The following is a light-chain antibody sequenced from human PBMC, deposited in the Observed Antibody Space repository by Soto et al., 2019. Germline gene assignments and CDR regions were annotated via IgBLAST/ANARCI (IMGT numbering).Light chain of an antibody. J-gene: IGLJ2*01. CDR2: LNSDGSH. CDR3: QTWDTGIVV. CDR1: SGHSNYA. Sequence: QSVLTQSPSASASLGASVKLTCTLSSGHSNYAIAWHQQQPEKGPRYLMDLNSDGSHIKGDGIPDRFSGSSSGAERYLTISSRQSEDEADYYCQTWDTGIVVFGGGTKLTVL. V-gene: IGLV4-69*01.